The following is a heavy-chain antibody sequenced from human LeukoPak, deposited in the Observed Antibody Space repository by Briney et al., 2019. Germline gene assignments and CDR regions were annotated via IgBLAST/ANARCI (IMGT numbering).Heavy chain of an antibody. V-gene: IGHV1-18*01. CDR2: ISTYNGNT. J-gene: IGHJ5*02. CDR1: GYTFTSYG. CDR3: ARDSGDYCSSTSCPTEPNWFDP. Sequence: GASVKVSFKASGYTFTSYGISWVRQAPGQGLELMGGISTYNGNTNYEQKLQGRGTMTTDTSTSTAYMELRSLRSDDTAVYYCARDSGDYCSSTSCPTEPNWFDPWGQGTLVTVSS. D-gene: IGHD2-2*01.